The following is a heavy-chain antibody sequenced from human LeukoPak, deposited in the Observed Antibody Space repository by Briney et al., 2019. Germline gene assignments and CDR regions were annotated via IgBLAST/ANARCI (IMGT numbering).Heavy chain of an antibody. CDR2: ISPRNGNT. CDR3: ARDLNYVTLGYNILADVGYYFDY. CDR1: GYTFTMYG. Sequence: ASVKVSCKTSGYTFTMYGVSWVRQAPGRGLQWLGWISPRNGNTAYAQDPQGRVTMTTDTSTTTAYLELRSLRSDDTAIYYCARDLNYVTLGYNILADVGYYFDYWGQVSLVTVSS. D-gene: IGHD3-9*01. V-gene: IGHV1-18*01. J-gene: IGHJ4*02.